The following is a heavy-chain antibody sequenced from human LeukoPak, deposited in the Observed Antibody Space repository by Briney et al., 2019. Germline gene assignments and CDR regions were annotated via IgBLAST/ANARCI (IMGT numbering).Heavy chain of an antibody. V-gene: IGHV3-30*18. CDR2: ISYDGISK. Sequence: GGSLRLSCAASGFTFNNYGMHWVRQAPGKGLEWVAVISYDGISKYYGDSVRGRFTISRDDSKNMLYLQVISLRAEDTAVYYCAKDGGSGWSGLGFDYWGQGTLVTVSS. CDR1: GFTFNNYG. J-gene: IGHJ4*02. D-gene: IGHD6-19*01. CDR3: AKDGGSGWSGLGFDY.